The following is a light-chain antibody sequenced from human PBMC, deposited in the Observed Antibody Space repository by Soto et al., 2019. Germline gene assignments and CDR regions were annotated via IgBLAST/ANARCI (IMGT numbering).Light chain of an antibody. Sequence: QSALTQPPSVSGSPGQSVTISCTGTRSDVGSYNSVSWYHQRPGTVPKLMIYEVSYRPSGVPDRFSGSKSGNTASLTISGLQAEDEADYYCSSYTTSNTYVFGTGTKLTVL. CDR1: RSDVGSYNS. CDR2: EVS. CDR3: SSYTTSNTYV. J-gene: IGLJ1*01. V-gene: IGLV2-18*02.